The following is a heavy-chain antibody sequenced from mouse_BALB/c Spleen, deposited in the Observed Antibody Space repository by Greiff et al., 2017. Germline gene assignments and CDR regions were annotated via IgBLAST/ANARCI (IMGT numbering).Heavy chain of an antibody. CDR1: GDSITSGY. J-gene: IGHJ4*01. D-gene: IGHD2-1*01. V-gene: IGHV3-8*02. CDR3: ARCGMVTTLMDY. CDR2: ISYSGST. Sequence: DVHLVESGPSLVKPSQTLSLTCSVTGDSITSGYWNWIRKFPGNKLEYMGYISYSGSTYYNPSLKSRISITRDTSKNQYYLQLNSVTTEDTATYYCARCGMVTTLMDYWGQGTSVTVSS.